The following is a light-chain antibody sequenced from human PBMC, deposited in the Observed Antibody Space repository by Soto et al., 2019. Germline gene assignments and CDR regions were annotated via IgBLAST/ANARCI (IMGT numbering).Light chain of an antibody. Sequence: SYELTQPPSVSVSPGQTASITCSGDKLGDRYARWYQQKPGQSPVLVIYQDTKRPSGIPERFSGSNSGNTATLTISGTQAMDEADYYCQAWDGSTAVVFGGGTKVTVL. CDR3: QAWDGSTAVV. CDR1: KLGDRY. V-gene: IGLV3-1*01. CDR2: QDT. J-gene: IGLJ2*01.